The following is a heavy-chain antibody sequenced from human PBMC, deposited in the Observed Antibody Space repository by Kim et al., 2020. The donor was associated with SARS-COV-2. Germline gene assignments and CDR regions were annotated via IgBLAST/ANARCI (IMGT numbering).Heavy chain of an antibody. Sequence: ASVKVSCKASGYTFTSYGISWVRQAPGQGLEWMGWISAYNGNTNYAQKLQGRVTMTTDTSTSTAYMELRSLRSDDTAGYYCARDNVGELLWFGELFRFDYWGQGTLVTVSS. CDR2: ISAYNGNT. V-gene: IGHV1-18*01. J-gene: IGHJ4*02. CDR1: GYTFTSYG. CDR3: ARDNVGELLWFGELFRFDY. D-gene: IGHD3-10*01.